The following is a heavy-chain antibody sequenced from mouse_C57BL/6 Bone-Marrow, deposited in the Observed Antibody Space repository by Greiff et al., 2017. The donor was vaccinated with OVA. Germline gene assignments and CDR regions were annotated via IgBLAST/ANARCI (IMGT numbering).Heavy chain of an antibody. Sequence: QVQLQQPGAELVKPGASVKMSCKASGYTFTSYWITWVKQRPGQGLVWIGDICPGSGSTNYNEKFKSKATLTVDTSSSTAYMQFSILTSEDSAVYNGAREGPRYYDSGCGYLDYWGQGTALTVSA. V-gene: IGHV1-55*01. CDR3: AREGPRYYDSGCGYLDY. CDR2: ICPGSGST. D-gene: IGHD1-1*01. J-gene: IGHJ2*01. CDR1: GYTFTSYW.